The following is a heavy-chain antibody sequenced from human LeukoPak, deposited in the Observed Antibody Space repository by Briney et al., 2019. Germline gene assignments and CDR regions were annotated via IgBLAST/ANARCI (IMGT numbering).Heavy chain of an antibody. D-gene: IGHD3-16*02. CDR3: ARSFRFHYAFDI. CDR2: IYTSGST. Sequence: PSETLSLTCTVSGGSISSGSYYWSWIQQPAGKGREWIGRIYTSGSTNYNPSLKSRVTISVDTSKNQFSLKLSSVTAADTAVYYCARSFRFHYAFDIWGQGTMVTVSS. CDR1: GGSISSGSYY. J-gene: IGHJ3*02. V-gene: IGHV4-61*02.